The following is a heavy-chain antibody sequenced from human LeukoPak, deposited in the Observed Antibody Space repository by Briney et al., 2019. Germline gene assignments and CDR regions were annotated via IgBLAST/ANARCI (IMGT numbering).Heavy chain of an antibody. Sequence: GGSLRLSCAASGFTVSSNYMSWVRQAPGKGLKWVSALSGSGGSTYYADSVKGRITISRDNSTNTLHLQMNSLRAEDTAVYYCAKDATRGNDYWGQGTLVTVSS. CDR2: LSGSGGST. CDR1: GFTVSSNY. CDR3: AKDATRGNDY. J-gene: IGHJ4*02. V-gene: IGHV3-23*01.